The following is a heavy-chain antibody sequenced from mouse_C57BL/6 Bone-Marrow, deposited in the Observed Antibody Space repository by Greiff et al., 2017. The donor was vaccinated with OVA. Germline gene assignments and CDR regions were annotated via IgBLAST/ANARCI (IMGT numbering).Heavy chain of an antibody. V-gene: IGHV5-4*03. CDR2: ISDGGSYT. CDR3: ARAYYYGSSPSAY. J-gene: IGHJ3*01. CDR1: GFTFSSYA. D-gene: IGHD1-1*01. Sequence: VKLVESGGGLVKPGGSLKLSCAASGFTFSSYAMSWVRQTPEKRLEWVATISDGGSYTYYPDNVKGRFTISRDNAKNNLYLQMSHLKSEDTAMYYCARAYYYGSSPSAYWGQGTLVTVSA.